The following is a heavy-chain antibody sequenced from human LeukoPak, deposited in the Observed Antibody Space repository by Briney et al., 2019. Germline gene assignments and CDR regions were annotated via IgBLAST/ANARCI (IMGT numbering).Heavy chain of an antibody. V-gene: IGHV4-34*01. Sequence: SETLSLTCAVYGGSFSGYYWSWIRQPPGKGLEWIGEINHSGSTYYNPSLKSRVTISVDTSKNQFSLKLSSVTAADTAVYYCARSVFTAAGTNYYYYYMDVWGKGTTVTVSS. D-gene: IGHD6-13*01. CDR3: ARSVFTAAGTNYYYYYMDV. CDR2: INHSGST. J-gene: IGHJ6*03. CDR1: GGSFSGYY.